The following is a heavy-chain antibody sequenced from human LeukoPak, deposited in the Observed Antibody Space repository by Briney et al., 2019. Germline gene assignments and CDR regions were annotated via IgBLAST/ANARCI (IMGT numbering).Heavy chain of an antibody. V-gene: IGHV3-23*01. J-gene: IGHJ4*02. CDR3: AGYYYDSSGYYYPFDY. CDR1: GFTFSSYA. Sequence: RPGGSLRLSCAASGFTFSSYAMSWVRQAPGKGLEWVSAISGSGGSTYYADSVKGRFTISRDNSKNTLYLQMNSLRAEDTAVYYCAGYYYDSSGYYYPFDYWGQGTLVTVSS. CDR2: ISGSGGST. D-gene: IGHD3-22*01.